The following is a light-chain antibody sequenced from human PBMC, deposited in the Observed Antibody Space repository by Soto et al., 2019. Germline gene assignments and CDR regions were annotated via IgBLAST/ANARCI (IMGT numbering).Light chain of an antibody. Sequence: QSALTQPAYVSGSPGQSITISCTGTSSDIGTYIYVSWYLQHPGKAPKLLIYEVGNRPSGVSNRFSGSKSGNTASLTISGRQAEDEADYYCSSYTSSNSVVFGGGTKLTVL. J-gene: IGLJ2*01. CDR3: SSYTSSNSVV. CDR1: SSDIGTYIY. V-gene: IGLV2-14*01. CDR2: EVG.